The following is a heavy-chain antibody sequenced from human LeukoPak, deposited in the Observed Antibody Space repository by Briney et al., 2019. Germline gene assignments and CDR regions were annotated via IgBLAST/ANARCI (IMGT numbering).Heavy chain of an antibody. CDR1: GFTFGDYA. Sequence: GEFLKISCTASGFTFGDYAMSWFRQAPGKGLEWVGFTRSKAYGGTTEYAASVKGRFTISRDDSKSIAYLQMNSLKTEDTAVYYCTRSLYGDYVFNWGQGTLVTVSS. D-gene: IGHD4-17*01. J-gene: IGHJ4*02. V-gene: IGHV3-49*03. CDR2: TRSKAYGGTT. CDR3: TRSLYGDYVFN.